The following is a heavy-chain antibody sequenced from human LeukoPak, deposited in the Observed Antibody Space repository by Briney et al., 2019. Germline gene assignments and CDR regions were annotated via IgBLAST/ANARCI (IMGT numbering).Heavy chain of an antibody. V-gene: IGHV4-31*03. D-gene: IGHD3-9*01. J-gene: IGHJ3*02. CDR1: GGSISSGGYY. CDR3: ASPRDYDILTGYSHRDAFDI. CDR2: IYYSGST. Sequence: SQTLSLTCTVSGGSISSGGYYWSWIRQHPGKGLEWIGYIYYSGSTYYNPSLKSRVTISVDTSKNQFSLKLSSVTAADTAVYYCASPRDYDILTGYSHRDAFDIWGQGTMVTVSS.